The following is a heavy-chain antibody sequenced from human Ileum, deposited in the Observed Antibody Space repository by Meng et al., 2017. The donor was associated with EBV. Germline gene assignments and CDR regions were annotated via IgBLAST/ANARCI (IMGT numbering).Heavy chain of an antibody. CDR1: GYTFTHHG. J-gene: IGHJ4*02. V-gene: IGHV1-18*01. CDR2: ISCYNGDT. D-gene: IGHD6-19*01. Sequence: QLQLMQSGAEVKKPGXSVWVSCKASGYTFTHHGISWIRQAPGQGLEWMGWISCYNGDTNYAQKFQGKVTMTTDTSTSTAYMDLRSLRSDDTAVYYCARDPSNTSGRYAYFDYWGQGTLVTVSS. CDR3: ARDPSNTSGRYAYFDY.